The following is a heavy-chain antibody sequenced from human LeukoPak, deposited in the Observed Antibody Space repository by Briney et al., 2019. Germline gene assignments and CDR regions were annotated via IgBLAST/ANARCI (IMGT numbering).Heavy chain of an antibody. D-gene: IGHD6-19*01. J-gene: IGHJ4*02. CDR3: ARRRSSGCLDY. V-gene: IGHV3-53*01. CDR2: IYSGGTT. Sequence: GTSLRLSCATSGFTFTCCGMHWVRQAPGKGLEWVSVIYSGGTTYYADSVKGRLTISRDNSKNTLYLQMNSLRAEDTAVYYCARRRSSGCLDYWGQGTLVTVSS. CDR1: GFTFTCCG.